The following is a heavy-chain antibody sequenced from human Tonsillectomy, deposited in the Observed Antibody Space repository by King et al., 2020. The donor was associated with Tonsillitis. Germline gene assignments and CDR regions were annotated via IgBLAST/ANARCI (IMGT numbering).Heavy chain of an antibody. J-gene: IGHJ4*02. D-gene: IGHD6-19*01. Sequence: VQLVESGGGLVKPGGSRRLSCSASGSRFSSAWMSWVRQAPGKGLEWVGSIKSQADGGTIDYAAPVKGRFTISRDDSKTTLYLQMDSLKTEDTAVYFCATGISGSGWYFYYWGQGTLVTVSS. V-gene: IGHV3-15*01. CDR1: GSRFSSAW. CDR2: IKSQADGGTI. CDR3: ATGISGSGWYFYY.